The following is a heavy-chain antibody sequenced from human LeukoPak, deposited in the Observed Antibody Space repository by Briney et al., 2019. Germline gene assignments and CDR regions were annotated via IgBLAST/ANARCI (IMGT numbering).Heavy chain of an antibody. CDR2: VYYSGST. V-gene: IGHV4-39*01. CDR1: GGSISNINYY. D-gene: IGHD6-19*01. Sequence: SKTLSLTCTVSGGSISNINYYWGWIRQPPGKGLEWVGSVYYSGSTYYNLSLKSRVTISLDASKNQFSLTLNSVTAADTSVFYWAKFVAAGSPTGYRGGEKYSYSARDVGGQGTTVTVSS. J-gene: IGHJ6*02. CDR3: AKFVAAGSPTGYRGGEKYSYSARDV.